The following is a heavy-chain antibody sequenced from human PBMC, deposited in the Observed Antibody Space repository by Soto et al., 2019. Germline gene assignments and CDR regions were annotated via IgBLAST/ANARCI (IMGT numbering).Heavy chain of an antibody. CDR1: VGSISSSSYY. CDR3: ARHESNVLSCWNGFDA. Sequence: PPETLSLTCPVSVGSISSSSYYGGWLHQPRGKGLEWIGSIDYSGSTYYNPSLKSRVTISVDTSKNQFSLKLSSVTAADTAVYYGARHESNVLSCWNGFDAWGQGTLVTVSS. CDR2: IDYSGST. D-gene: IGHD3-9*01. J-gene: IGHJ5*01. V-gene: IGHV4-39*01.